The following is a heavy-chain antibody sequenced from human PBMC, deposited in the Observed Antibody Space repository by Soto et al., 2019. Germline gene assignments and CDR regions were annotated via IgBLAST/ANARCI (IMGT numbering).Heavy chain of an antibody. V-gene: IGHV3-72*01. J-gene: IGHJ6*02. CDR1: GFTFSSYA. Sequence: PGGSLRLSCAASGFTFSSYAMSWVRQAPGKGLEWVGRTRNKANSYTTEYAASVKGRFTISRDDSKNSLYLQMNSLKTEDTAVYYCAHIAARNYYYGMDVWGQGTTVTVSS. CDR2: TRNKANSYTT. CDR3: AHIAARNYYYGMDV. D-gene: IGHD6-6*01.